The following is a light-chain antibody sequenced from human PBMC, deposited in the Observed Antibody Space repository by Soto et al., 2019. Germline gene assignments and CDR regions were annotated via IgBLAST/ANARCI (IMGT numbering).Light chain of an antibody. Sequence: QSVLTQPASVSGSPGQSITISCTGTSIDFHSYNYVSWYQQHPGRAPKLLIYDVSYRPSGISNRFSGSKSGNTASLTISGLQAEDEADYYCGSYTSSRTQLFGGGTKLTVL. CDR3: GSYTSSRTQL. CDR1: SIDFHSYNY. V-gene: IGLV2-14*03. CDR2: DVS. J-gene: IGLJ2*01.